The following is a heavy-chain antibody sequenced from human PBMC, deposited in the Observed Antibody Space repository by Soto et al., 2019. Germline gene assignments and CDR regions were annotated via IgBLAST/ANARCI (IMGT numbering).Heavy chain of an antibody. J-gene: IGHJ6*02. Sequence: ASVKVSCKASGYTFTSYDINWVRQATGQGLEWMGWVNPNSGNTGYAQKFQGRVTMTRNTSISTAYMELSSLRSEDTAVYYCASHYPYYYYYGMDVWGQGTTVTVSS. CDR2: VNPNSGNT. CDR1: GYTFTSYD. CDR3: ASHYPYYYYYGMDV. D-gene: IGHD3-10*01. V-gene: IGHV1-8*01.